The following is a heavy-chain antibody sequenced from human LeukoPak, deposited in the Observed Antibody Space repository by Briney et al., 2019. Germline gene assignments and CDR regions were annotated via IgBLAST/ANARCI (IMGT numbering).Heavy chain of an antibody. CDR2: MYHSGST. V-gene: IGHV4-4*02. Sequence: PSETLSLTCAVSGGSISNDKWWSWVRQSPVKGLEWIGEMYHSGSTNYNPSLKSRVTISVDKSNNQFSLKLISVTAADTAMYYCATGTSWYYYYWGQGTLVTVSS. D-gene: IGHD2-2*01. J-gene: IGHJ4*02. CDR1: GGSISNDKW. CDR3: ATGTSWYYYY.